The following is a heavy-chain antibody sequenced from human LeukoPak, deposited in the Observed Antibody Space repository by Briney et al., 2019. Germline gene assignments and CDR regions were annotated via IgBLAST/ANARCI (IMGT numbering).Heavy chain of an antibody. CDR2: ITSSSSTI. J-gene: IGHJ3*02. Sequence: GGSLRLSCAASGFTFSTYSMNWVRQAPGKGLEWVSYITSSSSTIYYADSVRGRFTISRDNAKNSLYLQMNSLRDEDTVVYYCARVDWMIGAFDIWGQGTMVTVSS. CDR1: GFTFSTYS. D-gene: IGHD3-22*01. CDR3: ARVDWMIGAFDI. V-gene: IGHV3-48*02.